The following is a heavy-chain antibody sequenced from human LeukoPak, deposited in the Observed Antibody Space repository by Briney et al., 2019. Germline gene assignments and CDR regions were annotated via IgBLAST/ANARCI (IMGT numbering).Heavy chain of an antibody. V-gene: IGHV1-18*01. CDR3: ARDGTPYYYDSSGYNDAFDI. J-gene: IGHJ3*02. D-gene: IGHD3-22*01. CDR2: ISAYNGNT. CDR1: GGTFSSYA. Sequence: GASVKVSCTASGGTFSSYAISWVRQAPGQGLEWMGWISAYNGNTNYAQKLQGRVTMTTDTSTSTAYMELRSLRSDDTAVYYCARDGTPYYYDSSGYNDAFDIWGQGTMVTVSS.